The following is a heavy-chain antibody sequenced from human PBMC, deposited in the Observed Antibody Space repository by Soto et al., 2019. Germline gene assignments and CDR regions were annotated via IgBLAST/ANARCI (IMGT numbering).Heavy chain of an antibody. Sequence: GASVKLSCKASGYTFTSYYMHWVRQAPGQGLEWMGIINPSGGSTSYAQKFQGRVTMTRDTSTSTVYMELSSLRSEDTAVYYCARDYGHQYYDFWSGYYASLRSNWLDPWGQGTLVTVSS. D-gene: IGHD3-3*01. J-gene: IGHJ5*02. CDR3: ARDYGHQYYDFWSGYYASLRSNWLDP. CDR2: INPSGGST. CDR1: GYTFTSYY. V-gene: IGHV1-46*01.